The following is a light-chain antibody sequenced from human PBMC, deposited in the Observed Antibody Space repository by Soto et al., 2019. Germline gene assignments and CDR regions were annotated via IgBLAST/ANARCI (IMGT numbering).Light chain of an antibody. J-gene: IGKJ5*01. Sequence: EIVLTQSPATLSLSPGERATLSCRASQTVSSSLAWYQQKPGQAPRLLIYEASNRATGIPARFSGSGSGTDFTLTISRLEAEDFAVYYCQQSSSSPITFGQGTRLEIK. CDR1: QTVSSS. V-gene: IGKV3-11*01. CDR3: QQSSSSPIT. CDR2: EAS.